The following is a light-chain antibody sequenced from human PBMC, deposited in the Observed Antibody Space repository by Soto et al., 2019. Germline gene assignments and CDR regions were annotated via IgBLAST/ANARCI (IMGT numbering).Light chain of an antibody. J-gene: IGKJ2*01. V-gene: IGKV3-15*01. Sequence: EIVMTQSPDTLSVSPGESATLSCRARQSISNNLAWYQQKPGQAPRLLLYGASTRTTGIPARFSGSRSGTEFTLTISSLQSEDFAVYYCQQYNNWPYTFAQGTKLEI. CDR2: GAS. CDR3: QQYNNWPYT. CDR1: QSISNN.